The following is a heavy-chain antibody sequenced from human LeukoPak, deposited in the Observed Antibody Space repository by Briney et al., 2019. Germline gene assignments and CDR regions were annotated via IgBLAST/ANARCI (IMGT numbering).Heavy chain of an antibody. Sequence: ASVKVSCKASGYTFTGYYMHWVRQAPGQGLEWMGWINPNSGGTNYAQKFQGRVTMTRDTSISTAYMERSRLRSDDTAVYYCARAAVQLERPYSDYCYYYYMDVWGKGTTVTVSS. D-gene: IGHD1-1*01. CDR3: ARAAVQLERPYSDYCYYYYMDV. V-gene: IGHV1-2*02. J-gene: IGHJ6*03. CDR1: GYTFTGYY. CDR2: INPNSGGT.